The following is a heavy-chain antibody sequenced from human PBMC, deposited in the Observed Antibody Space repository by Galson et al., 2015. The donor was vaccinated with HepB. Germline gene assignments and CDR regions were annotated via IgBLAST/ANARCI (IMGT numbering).Heavy chain of an antibody. CDR1: GFTFSDYY. D-gene: IGHD4-17*01. Sequence: SLRLSCAASGFTFSDYYMSWIRQAPGKGLEWVSYISSSSSYTNYADSVKGRFTISRDNAKNSLYLQMNSLRAEDTAVYYCARDYKYGDYEWFDPWGQGTLVTVSP. CDR3: ARDYKYGDYEWFDP. CDR2: ISSSSSYT. V-gene: IGHV3-11*06. J-gene: IGHJ5*02.